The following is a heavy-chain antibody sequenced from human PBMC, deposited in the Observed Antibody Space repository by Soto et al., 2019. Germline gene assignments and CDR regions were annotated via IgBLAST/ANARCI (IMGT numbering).Heavy chain of an antibody. CDR1: GYTFTSYG. D-gene: IGHD4-17*01. J-gene: IGHJ4*02. V-gene: IGHV1-18*01. CDR3: ARDWETTVTTQPDS. Sequence: QVQLVQSGAEVKKPGASVKVSCKASGYTFTSYGISWVRQAPGQGLEWMGWISAYNGNTNYAQKLQGRVTMTTDTXXSTAYMERRSLRSDDTAVYYCARDWETTVTTQPDSWGQGTLVTVSS. CDR2: ISAYNGNT.